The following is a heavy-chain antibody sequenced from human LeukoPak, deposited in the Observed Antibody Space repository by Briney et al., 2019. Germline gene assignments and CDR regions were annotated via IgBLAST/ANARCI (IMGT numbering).Heavy chain of an antibody. CDR2: IIPILGIA. D-gene: IGHD3-22*01. Sequence: SVKVSCKASGGTFSSYAISWVRQAPGQGLEWMGRIIPILGIANYAQKFQGRVTITADKSTSTAYMELRSLRSDDTAVYYCARGLYFHDSRGLDYWGQGTLVIVSS. CDR3: ARGLYFHDSRGLDY. J-gene: IGHJ4*02. V-gene: IGHV1-69*04. CDR1: GGTFSSYA.